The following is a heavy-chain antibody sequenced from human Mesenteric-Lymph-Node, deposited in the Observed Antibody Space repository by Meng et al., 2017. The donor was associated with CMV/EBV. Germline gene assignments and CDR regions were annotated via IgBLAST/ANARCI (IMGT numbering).Heavy chain of an antibody. CDR3: AREGDGSNYYY. Sequence: GESLKISCTASEFTFSYYDMNWVRQAPGKGLEWLSYITSGGDTIYYADSVKGRFTISRDNPSHSLFLQMDSLRVEDTAVYYCAREGDGSNYYYWGQGTLVTVSS. V-gene: IGHV3-48*03. CDR2: ITSGGDTI. J-gene: IGHJ4*02. D-gene: IGHD1-1*01. CDR1: EFTFSYYD.